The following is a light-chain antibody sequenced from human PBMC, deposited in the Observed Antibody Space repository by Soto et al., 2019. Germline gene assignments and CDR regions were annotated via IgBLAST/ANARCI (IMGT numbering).Light chain of an antibody. CDR2: GAS. V-gene: IGKV3-20*01. CDR1: QSVSSN. Sequence: EIFLTQSPDTLSLSPGERATLTCRASQSVSSNLAWYQQKRGQAPRFLIYGASSRATGIPDRFSGSGSGTDFTLTISRLEPEDFAVYYCQQYGRSPTTFGQGTKVDI. CDR3: QQYGRSPTT. J-gene: IGKJ1*01.